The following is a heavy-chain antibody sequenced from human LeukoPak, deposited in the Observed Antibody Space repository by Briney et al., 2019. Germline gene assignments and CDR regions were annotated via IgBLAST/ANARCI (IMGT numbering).Heavy chain of an antibody. Sequence: GGSLRLSCAASGFTFSSYAMSWVRQAPGKGLEWVSAISGSGGSTYYADSVKGRFTISRDNSKNTLYLQMNSLRAEDAAVYYCAKAIAAAGPFYYYYGMDVWGQGTTVTVSS. CDR2: ISGSGGST. CDR1: GFTFSSYA. CDR3: AKAIAAAGPFYYYYGMDV. V-gene: IGHV3-23*01. D-gene: IGHD6-13*01. J-gene: IGHJ6*02.